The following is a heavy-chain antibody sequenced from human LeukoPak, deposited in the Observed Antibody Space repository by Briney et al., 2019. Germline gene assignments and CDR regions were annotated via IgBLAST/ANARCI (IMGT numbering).Heavy chain of an antibody. Sequence: PSETLSLTCTVSGGSISSGDYYWSWIRQPPGKGLEWIGYIYYSGSTYYNPSLKSRVTISVDTSKNQFSLKLSSVTPEDTAVYYCARAPGIAVAGLGLNAFDIWGQGTMVTVFS. CDR2: IYYSGST. J-gene: IGHJ3*02. CDR3: ARAPGIAVAGLGLNAFDI. V-gene: IGHV4-30-4*01. D-gene: IGHD6-19*01. CDR1: GGSISSGDYY.